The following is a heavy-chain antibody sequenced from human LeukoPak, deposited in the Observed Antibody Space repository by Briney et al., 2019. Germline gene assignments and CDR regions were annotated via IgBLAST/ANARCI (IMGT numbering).Heavy chain of an antibody. D-gene: IGHD1-14*01. CDR1: GFTFSSYS. J-gene: IGHJ4*02. CDR3: AKASRMGYFDY. V-gene: IGHV3-48*01. Sequence: PGGSPRLSCAASGFTFSSYSMNWVRQAPGKGLEWVSYISSSSSTIYYADSVKGRFTISRDNSKSTLCLQMNSLRAEDTAVYYCAKASRMGYFDYWGQGTLVTVSS. CDR2: ISSSSSTI.